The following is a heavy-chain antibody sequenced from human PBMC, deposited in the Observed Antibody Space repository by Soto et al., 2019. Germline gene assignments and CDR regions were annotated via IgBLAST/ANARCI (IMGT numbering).Heavy chain of an antibody. V-gene: IGHV1-18*01. D-gene: IGHD6-19*01. CDR1: GYTSTGYG. CDR2: ISAYNGNT. J-gene: IGHJ5*02. CDR3: ARDKGAVAESKRWFDP. Sequence: ASVKVSCKASGYTSTGYGISWVRQAPGQGLEWMGWISAYNGNTNYAQKLQGRVTMTTDTSTSTAYMELRSLRSDDTAVYYCARDKGAVAESKRWFDPCGEGTLVTVSS.